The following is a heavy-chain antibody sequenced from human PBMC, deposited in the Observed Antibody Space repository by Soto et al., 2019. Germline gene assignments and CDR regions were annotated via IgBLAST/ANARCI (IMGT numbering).Heavy chain of an antibody. V-gene: IGHV1-69*06. CDR1: GGTYP. D-gene: IGHD2-2*01. Sequence: QMQLVQSGAEVKKPGSSVKVSCEASGGTYPISWVRQAPGQGLEWMGSIIPMFGTTNYAQNFQSRVALTADKSTKPAYLELSSLRSEDTAVYFCARKGAAASWPHGFDMWGQGTMVTVSS. CDR2: IIPMFGTT. J-gene: IGHJ3*02. CDR3: ARKGAAASWPHGFDM.